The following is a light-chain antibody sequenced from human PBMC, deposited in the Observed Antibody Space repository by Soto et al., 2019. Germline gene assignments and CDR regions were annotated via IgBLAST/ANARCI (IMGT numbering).Light chain of an antibody. CDR1: QSISSY. J-gene: IGKJ4*01. V-gene: IGKV1-39*01. Sequence: DIQMTQSQSSLSASVGDRVTITCRASQSISSYLNWYQQKPGKAPKLLIYAASSLQSGVPSRFSGSRSGTDFTLTISSLQPEDFATYYCQQSYSTPLTFGGGTKVEIK. CDR2: AAS. CDR3: QQSYSTPLT.